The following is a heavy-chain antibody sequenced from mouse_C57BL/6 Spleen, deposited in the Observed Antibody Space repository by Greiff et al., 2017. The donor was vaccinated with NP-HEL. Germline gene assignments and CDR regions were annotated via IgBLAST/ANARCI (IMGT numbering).Heavy chain of an antibody. J-gene: IGHJ3*01. CDR2: IDPETGGT. D-gene: IGHD2-4*01. CDR1: GYTFTDYE. V-gene: IGHV1-15*01. Sequence: QVQLQQSGAELVRPGASVTLSCKASGYTFTDYEMHWVKQTPVHGLEWIGAIDPETGGTAYNQKFKGKAILTADKPSSTAYMELRSLTSEDSAVYYCTRKEDYDGGFAYWGQGTLVTVSA. CDR3: TRKEDYDGGFAY.